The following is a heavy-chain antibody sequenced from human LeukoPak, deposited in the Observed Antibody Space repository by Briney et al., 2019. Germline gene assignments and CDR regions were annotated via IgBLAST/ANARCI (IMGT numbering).Heavy chain of an antibody. Sequence: GESLKISCTGSGYSFTYWITWVRQMPGKGREWMGTIDPGYSNMKNYNPSLEGHVTISVDKSINTVYVQWSSRKASDSAMYYCATGSSGGYSHWGQGTLVTVSS. CDR1: GYSFTYW. CDR3: ATGSSGGYSH. V-gene: IGHV5-10-1*01. CDR2: IDPGYSNM. D-gene: IGHD3-10*01. J-gene: IGHJ4*02.